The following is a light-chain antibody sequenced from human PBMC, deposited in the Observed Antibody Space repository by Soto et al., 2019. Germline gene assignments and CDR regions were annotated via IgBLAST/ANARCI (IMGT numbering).Light chain of an antibody. J-gene: IGLJ2*01. CDR3: SSYAGSNNFVI. CDR2: EVS. Sequence: QSALTQPPSASGSPGQSVTISCTGTSSHVGGYKYVSWYQQHPGKAPKLMIYEVSERPSGVPDRFSGSKSGNTASLTVSGLQAEDEADYYCSSYAGSNNFVIFGGGTKLTVL. CDR1: SSHVGGYKY. V-gene: IGLV2-8*01.